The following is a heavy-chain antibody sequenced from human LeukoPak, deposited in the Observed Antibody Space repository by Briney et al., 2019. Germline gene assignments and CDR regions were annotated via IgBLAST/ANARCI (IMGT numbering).Heavy chain of an antibody. V-gene: IGHV3-48*03. CDR3: AELGITMIGGV. D-gene: IGHD3-10*02. Sequence: GSLRLSCAASGFTFSSYEMNWVRQAPGKGLEWVSYISSSGSTIYYADSVMGRFTISRDNAKNSLYLQMNSLRAEDTAVYYCAELGITMIGGVWGKGTTVTISS. CDR2: ISSSGSTI. CDR1: GFTFSSYE. J-gene: IGHJ6*04.